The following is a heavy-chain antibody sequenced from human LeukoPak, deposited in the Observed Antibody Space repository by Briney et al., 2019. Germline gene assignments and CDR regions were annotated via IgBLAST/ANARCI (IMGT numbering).Heavy chain of an antibody. V-gene: IGHV4-30-2*01. D-gene: IGHD2-2*01. CDR1: GGSISSGGYY. CDR2: IYHSGST. Sequence: SETLSLTCTVSGGSISSGGYYWSWIRQPPGKGLEWIGYIYHSGSTYYNPSLKSRVTISVDRSKNQFSLKLSSVTAADTAVYYCARGVVVVPAANTTFDYWGQGTLVTVSS. J-gene: IGHJ4*02. CDR3: ARGVVVVPAANTTFDY.